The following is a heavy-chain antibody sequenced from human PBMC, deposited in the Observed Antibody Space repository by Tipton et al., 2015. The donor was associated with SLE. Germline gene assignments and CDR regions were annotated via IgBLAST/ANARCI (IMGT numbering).Heavy chain of an antibody. CDR2: MHHNGST. CDR3: ARQRLRLLSPLDA. D-gene: IGHD3-10*01. Sequence: TLSLTCTVSLYSIGSGFYWDWVRQAPGKGLEWVATMHHNGSTYYNPSLKSRGTISVDTSKNHFSLELTSVTAADTAVYYCARQRLRLLSPLDAWGQGTTVTVS. CDR1: LYSIGSGFY. J-gene: IGHJ6*02. V-gene: IGHV4-38-2*02.